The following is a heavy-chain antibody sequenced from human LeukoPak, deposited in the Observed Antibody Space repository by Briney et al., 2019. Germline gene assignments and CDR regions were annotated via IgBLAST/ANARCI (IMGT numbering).Heavy chain of an antibody. CDR1: GDSFSNLKW. Sequence: PSETLSLTCTVSGDSFSNLKWWNWLRRPPGQALEWIGVVYHSGSTNYNPSLKGRVTISVNKSMNQFSLRLSSVTAADTAVYYCARGCPQCDYLDYWGQGILVTVSP. J-gene: IGHJ4*02. CDR3: ARGCPQCDYLDY. D-gene: IGHD2-15*01. V-gene: IGHV4-4*02. CDR2: VYHSGST.